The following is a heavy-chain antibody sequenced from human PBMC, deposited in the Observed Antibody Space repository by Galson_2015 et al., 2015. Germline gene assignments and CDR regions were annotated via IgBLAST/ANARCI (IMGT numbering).Heavy chain of an antibody. CDR2: IYPAASDT. V-gene: IGHV5-51*01. Sequence: QSGAEVKKPWESLKISCKASGYTFTSYWIGWVRQMPGKGLEWMGIIYPAASDTRYSPSFLGQVTISTDKSISTASLQRSGLKASDTPTQHRVSRPRVTMPGPGGHGTQVPVS. CDR1: GYTFTSYW. J-gene: IGHJ1*01. D-gene: IGHD2-2*01. CDR3: VSRPRVTMPGP.